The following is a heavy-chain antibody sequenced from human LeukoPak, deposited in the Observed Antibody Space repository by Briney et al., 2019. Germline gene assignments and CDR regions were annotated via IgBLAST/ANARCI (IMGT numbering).Heavy chain of an antibody. V-gene: IGHV3-23*01. Sequence: GGSLRLSCAASGFTFSSHGMNWVRQAPGKGLEWVSGISPSGGITYYTDSVKGRFTISRDNSKNTQSLQMNSLRAEDTAVYYCAKIKEAYSSGWYYFDYWGQGTLVTVSS. CDR2: ISPSGGIT. D-gene: IGHD6-19*01. CDR3: AKIKEAYSSGWYYFDY. CDR1: GFTFSSHG. J-gene: IGHJ4*02.